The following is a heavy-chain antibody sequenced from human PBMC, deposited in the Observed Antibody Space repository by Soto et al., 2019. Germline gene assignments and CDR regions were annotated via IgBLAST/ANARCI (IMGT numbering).Heavy chain of an antibody. CDR2: IGTSAGTT. Sequence: EVQLLESGGGLVQPGGSLRLSCAASGFTFSSYAMSWVRQAPGKGLEWVSGIGTSAGTTYYADSVKGRFTISRDNSKNTLYLQMNSLRAEDTAVYYCLTMVRYYDMDVWGQGSTVTISS. CDR3: LTMVRYYDMDV. J-gene: IGHJ6*02. CDR1: GFTFSSYA. D-gene: IGHD5-18*01. V-gene: IGHV3-23*01.